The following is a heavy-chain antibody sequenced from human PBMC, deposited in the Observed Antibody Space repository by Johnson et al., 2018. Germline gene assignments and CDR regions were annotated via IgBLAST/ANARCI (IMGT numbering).Heavy chain of an antibody. J-gene: IGHJ1*01. Sequence: QVQLVQSGGGVVQPGRSLRLSCAASGFTFSSYAMHWVRQAPGKGLEWVAVISYDGSNKYYADSVKGRFTISRDNSKKTLYLQMNSLRAEDTAVYYCARARMPYGDYLEYFQHWGQGTLVTVSS. CDR1: GFTFSSYA. CDR2: ISYDGSNK. V-gene: IGHV3-30-3*01. D-gene: IGHD4-17*01. CDR3: ARARMPYGDYLEYFQH.